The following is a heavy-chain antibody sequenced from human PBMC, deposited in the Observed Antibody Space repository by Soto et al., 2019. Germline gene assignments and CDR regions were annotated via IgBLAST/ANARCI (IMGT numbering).Heavy chain of an antibody. CDR1: GMSFLHYW. CDR3: ADSWLPTSY. CDR2: ISPDGRTT. Sequence: GCLRRSCAASGMSFLHYWIHCVRQAPGKGLVWVSRISPDGRTTTYADSVKGRFTISRDNAKSTLDLQMNSLTVEDGAVYYCADSWLPTSYWGPGTLVTVPS. V-gene: IGHV3-74*01. J-gene: IGHJ4*02. D-gene: IGHD3-10*01.